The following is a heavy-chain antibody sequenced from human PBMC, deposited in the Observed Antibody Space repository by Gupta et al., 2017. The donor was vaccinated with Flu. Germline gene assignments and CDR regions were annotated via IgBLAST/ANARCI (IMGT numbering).Heavy chain of an antibody. CDR3: TTQRPDSSGWIDD. J-gene: IGHJ4*02. V-gene: IGHV3-23*01. CDR2: INNSGGSK. D-gene: IGHD6-19*01. CDR1: GFAFSSDV. Sequence: EVQLLESGGGLVQPGGSLRLSCAASGFAFSSDVVRWVRQAPGKGLEWVATINNSGGSKYYADSVKGRFTISGDKSKNTLHLQMNSVRGEEAAIYYCTTQRPDSSGWIDDWGKGAMVTVSS.